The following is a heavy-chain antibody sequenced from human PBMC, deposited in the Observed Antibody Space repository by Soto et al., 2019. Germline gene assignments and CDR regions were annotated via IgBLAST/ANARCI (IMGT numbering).Heavy chain of an antibody. CDR3: ARGYSSSWDNWFDP. CDR1: GYSISSGYY. CDR2: IYHSGST. J-gene: IGHJ5*02. V-gene: IGHV4-38-2*01. Sequence: SETLSLTCAVPGYSISSGYYWGWIRQPPGKGLEWIGSIYHSGSTYYNPSLKSRVTISVDTSKNQFSLKLSSVTAADTAVYYCARGYSSSWDNWFDPWGQGTLVTVSS. D-gene: IGHD6-13*01.